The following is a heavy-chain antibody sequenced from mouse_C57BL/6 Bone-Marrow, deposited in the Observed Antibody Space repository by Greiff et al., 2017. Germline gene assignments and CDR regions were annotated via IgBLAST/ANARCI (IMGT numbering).Heavy chain of an antibody. CDR1: GFTFSSYG. J-gene: IGHJ1*03. Sequence: DVMLVESGGDLVKPGGSLKLSCAASGFTFSSYGMSWVRQTPDKRLEWVATIGSGGSYTYYPDSVKGRFTISRDNAKNTLYLQMSSLKSEDTAMYYCARRSYFDVWGTGTTVTVSS. V-gene: IGHV5-6*02. CDR3: ARRSYFDV. CDR2: IGSGGSYT.